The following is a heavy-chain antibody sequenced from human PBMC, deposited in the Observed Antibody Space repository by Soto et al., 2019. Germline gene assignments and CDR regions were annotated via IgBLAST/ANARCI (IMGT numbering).Heavy chain of an antibody. CDR2: IYSGGST. CDR3: ARFVRSCSATTCSTRADV. V-gene: IGHV4-61*01. Sequence: SETLSLTCTVSGGFVNSDTHSWSWIRQTPGKRLEWIGFIYSGGSTKNPPLRSRVTMSVDTSKNQFSLKLRSVIVADTAVYHCARFVRSCSATTCSTRADVWGQGITVT. D-gene: IGHD2-2*01. J-gene: IGHJ6*02. CDR1: GGFVNSDTHS.